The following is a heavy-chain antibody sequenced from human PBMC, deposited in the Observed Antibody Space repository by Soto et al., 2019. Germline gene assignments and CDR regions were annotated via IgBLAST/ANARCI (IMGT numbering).Heavy chain of an antibody. D-gene: IGHD3-3*01. J-gene: IGHJ4*02. V-gene: IGHV4-59*08. CDR1: GGSISSYY. CDR2: IYYSGST. CDR3: ARQDYDFWSCYFTPYFDY. Sequence: QVQLQESGPGLVKPSETLSHTCTVSGGSISSYYWSSIRQPPGKGLEWIGYIYYSGSTNYNPSLKSPVTISVDTSKNQFSLKLSSVTAADTAVYYCARQDYDFWSCYFTPYFDYWGQGTLVTVSS.